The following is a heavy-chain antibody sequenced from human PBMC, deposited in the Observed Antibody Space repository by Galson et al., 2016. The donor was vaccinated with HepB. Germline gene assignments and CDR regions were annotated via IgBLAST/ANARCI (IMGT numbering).Heavy chain of an antibody. CDR2: IRSKAYGGTT. D-gene: IGHD3-3*01. Sequence: SLRLSCAASGFTFGDYAMSWFRQAPGKGLEWVGFIRSKAYGGTTECAASVKGRFTSSRDDSKSIAYLQMNSLKTGDTAVYYCTRDREDFWSGYYGYWGLGTLVTVSS. CDR1: GFTFGDYA. CDR3: TRDREDFWSGYYGY. J-gene: IGHJ4*02. V-gene: IGHV3-49*03.